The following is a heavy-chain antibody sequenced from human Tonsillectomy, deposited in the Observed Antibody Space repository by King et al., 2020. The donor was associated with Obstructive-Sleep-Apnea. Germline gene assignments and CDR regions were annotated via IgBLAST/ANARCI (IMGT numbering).Heavy chain of an antibody. CDR1: GFTFSSYG. J-gene: IGHJ6*02. D-gene: IGHD6-6*01. CDR3: AKWGGSSDV. Sequence: VQLVESGGGVVQPGRSLRLSCAASGFTFSSYGMHWVRQAPGKGLEGVAVISYDGSNKYYADSVKGRFTISRDNSKNTLYLQMNSLRAEDTAVYYCAKWGGSSDVWGQGTTVTVSS. V-gene: IGHV3-30*18. CDR2: ISYDGSNK.